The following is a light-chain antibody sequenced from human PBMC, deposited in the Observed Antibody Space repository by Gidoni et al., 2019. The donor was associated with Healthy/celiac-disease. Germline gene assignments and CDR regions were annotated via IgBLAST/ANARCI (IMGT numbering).Light chain of an antibody. CDR1: KLGDKY. CDR2: QDS. J-gene: IGLJ2*01. V-gene: IGLV3-1*01. CDR3: QAWDSSTALSVV. Sequence: SYELTQPPSVSVSPGQTASITCSGDKLGDKYACWYQQKPGQSPVLVIYQDSKRPSGIPERFSGSNSGNTATLTISGTQAMDEADYDCQAWDSSTALSVVFGGGTKLTVL.